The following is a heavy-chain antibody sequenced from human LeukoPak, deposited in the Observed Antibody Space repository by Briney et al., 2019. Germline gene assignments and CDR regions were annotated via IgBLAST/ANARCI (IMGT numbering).Heavy chain of an antibody. J-gene: IGHJ5*02. V-gene: IGHV3-48*02. Sequence: PGGSLRLSCAACGFTSSSYSMNWVRQAPGKGLEWVSYISSSSTIYYAGSVKGRFTISRDNAKNSLYLQMNSLRDEDTAVYYCASQTGTGKSDPWGQGTLVTVSS. CDR3: ASQTGTGKSDP. D-gene: IGHD1-14*01. CDR1: GFTSSSYS. CDR2: ISSSSTI.